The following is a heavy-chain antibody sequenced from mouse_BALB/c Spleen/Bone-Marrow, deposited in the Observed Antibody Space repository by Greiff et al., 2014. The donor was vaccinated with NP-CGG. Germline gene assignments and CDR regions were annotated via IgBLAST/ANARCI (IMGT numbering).Heavy chain of an antibody. CDR1: GYPFTDYN. CDR3: VRAPPITSVVTRDY. Sequence: EVQLVESGPELVKPGASVKISCKASGYPFTDYNMHWVKQSHGKSLEWIGYIYPHTSDTGYNQKFRNKATLTVDISSSTAYMVLRSLTSEDSAVYYCVRAPPITSVVTRDYWGRAPLSQSPQ. V-gene: IGHV1S29*02. J-gene: IGHJ2*01. CDR2: IYPHTSDT. D-gene: IGHD1-1*01.